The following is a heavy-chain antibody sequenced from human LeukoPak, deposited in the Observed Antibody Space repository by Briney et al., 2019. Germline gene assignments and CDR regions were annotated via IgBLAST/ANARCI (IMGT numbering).Heavy chain of an antibody. J-gene: IGHJ6*03. CDR2: INHSGST. CDR3: ASGTTYYYYMDV. V-gene: IGHV4-34*01. Sequence: PSETLSLTCAVYGGSFSGYYWSWIRQPPGKGLGWIGEINHSGSTNYNPSLKSRVTISVDTSKNQFSLKLSSVTAADTAVYYCASGTTYYYYMDVWGKGTTVTVSS. CDR1: GGSFSGYY. D-gene: IGHD1-14*01.